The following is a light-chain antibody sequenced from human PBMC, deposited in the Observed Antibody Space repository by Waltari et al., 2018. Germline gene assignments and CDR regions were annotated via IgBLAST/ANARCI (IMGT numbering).Light chain of an antibody. CDR2: EVY. J-gene: IGLJ3*02. Sequence: QSALPQFPSASGSPGQSVTISCTVTSSDVGGNDYISCYQQHPGKAPKVITYEVYKRPSGVPDRFSGSKSGNTASLTVSGLQAEDEANYYCSSYAGKYVFGGGTKLTVL. CDR3: SSYAGKYV. CDR1: SSDVGGNDY. V-gene: IGLV2-8*01.